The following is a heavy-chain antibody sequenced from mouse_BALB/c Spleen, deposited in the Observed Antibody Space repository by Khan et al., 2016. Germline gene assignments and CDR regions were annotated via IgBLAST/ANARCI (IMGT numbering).Heavy chain of an antibody. CDR2: INPSTGYT. CDR3: TTGSIRGWFAY. Sequence: QVQLQQSGAELAKPGASMKMSCKASGYTFTSYWMHWAKQRPGQGLEWIGYINPSTGYTEYSQKFKEKATLTADKSSSTAYMHLSSLTSEDSAVXYCTTGSIRGWFAYWGQGTLVTVSA. D-gene: IGHD1-1*01. V-gene: IGHV1-7*01. J-gene: IGHJ3*01. CDR1: GYTFTSYW.